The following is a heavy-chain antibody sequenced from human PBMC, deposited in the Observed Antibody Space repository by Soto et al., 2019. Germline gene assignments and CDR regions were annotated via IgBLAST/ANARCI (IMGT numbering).Heavy chain of an antibody. CDR3: APPASSSWYSGVSDY. V-gene: IGHV3-23*01. CDR1: GFTFSSYA. J-gene: IGHJ4*02. Sequence: EVQLLESGGGLVQPGGSLRLSCAASGFTFSSYAMSWVRQAPGKRLEWVSAISGSGGSTYYADSVKGRFTISRDNSTNTLYLQMNSLRAEDTAVYYCAPPASSSWYSGVSDYWGQGTLVTVSS. CDR2: ISGSGGST. D-gene: IGHD6-13*01.